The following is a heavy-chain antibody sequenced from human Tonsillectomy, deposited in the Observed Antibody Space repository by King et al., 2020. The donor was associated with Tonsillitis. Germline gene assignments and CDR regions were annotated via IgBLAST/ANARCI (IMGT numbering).Heavy chain of an antibody. V-gene: IGHV3-23*04. J-gene: IGHJ4*02. Sequence: VQLVESGGGLVQSGGSLRLSCAASGFTLSNHAMSWVRQAPGKGLEWVSRISGSGGYTYYADSVEGRFTISRDNSKNTLCLQMNSLRAEDTAVYYCAKQIGFCSGGTCSLDYWGQGALVTVSS. CDR2: ISGSGGYT. D-gene: IGHD2-15*01. CDR1: GFTLSNHA. CDR3: AKQIGFCSGGTCSLDY.